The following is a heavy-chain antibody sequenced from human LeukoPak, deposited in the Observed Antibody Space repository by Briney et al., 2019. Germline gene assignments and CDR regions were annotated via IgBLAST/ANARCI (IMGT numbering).Heavy chain of an antibody. D-gene: IGHD2-2*01. Sequence: SETLSLTCTVSGGPISSSSYYWGWIRQPPGKGLEWIGSIYYSGSTYYNPSLKSRVTISVDTSKNQFSLKLSSVTAADTAVYYCARHEGPAAMSYYFDYWGQGTQVTVSS. V-gene: IGHV4-39*01. CDR2: IYYSGST. J-gene: IGHJ4*02. CDR1: GGPISSSSYY. CDR3: ARHEGPAAMSYYFDY.